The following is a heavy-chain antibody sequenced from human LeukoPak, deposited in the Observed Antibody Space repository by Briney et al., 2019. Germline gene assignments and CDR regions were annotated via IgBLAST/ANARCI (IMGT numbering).Heavy chain of an antibody. Sequence: SQTLSLTCAISGDSVSSNSAAWNWIRQSPSRGLEWLGRTYYRSKWYNDYAVSVKSRITINPDSSKNQFSLQLNSVTPEDAAVYFCAHSEFVGTADAFDIWGQGTMVTVSS. J-gene: IGHJ3*02. D-gene: IGHD1-26*01. CDR3: AHSEFVGTADAFDI. CDR2: TYYRSKWYN. CDR1: GDSVSSNSAA. V-gene: IGHV6-1*01.